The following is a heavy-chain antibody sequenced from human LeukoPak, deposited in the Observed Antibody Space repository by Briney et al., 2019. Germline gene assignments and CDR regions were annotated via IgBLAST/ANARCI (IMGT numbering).Heavy chain of an antibody. CDR2: ISGSGDST. CDR3: AGSYYNVFDY. V-gene: IGHV3-23*01. D-gene: IGHD3-10*01. Sequence: GGSLRLSCAASGFTLSSYAMAWVRQAPGKGLEWVSFISGSGDSTYYADSVKGRFTISRDNSKNTLYLQMNCLRAEDTAVYYCAGSYYNVFDYWGRGTLVTVSS. CDR1: GFTLSSYA. J-gene: IGHJ4*02.